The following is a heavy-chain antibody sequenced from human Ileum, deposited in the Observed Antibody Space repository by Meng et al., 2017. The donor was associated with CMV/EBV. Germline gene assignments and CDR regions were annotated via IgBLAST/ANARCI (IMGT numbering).Heavy chain of an antibody. D-gene: IGHD6-6*01. Sequence: ASGLTLNEYYMTWMSQAPGEGVEWISCISGSGSTKDYADSVKGRFTISRDNAKNSLFLHMSSLRVEDTDVYYCARADRRSMYSSWAYWGQGTLVTVSS. CDR2: ISGSGSTK. CDR3: ARADRRSMYSSWAY. CDR1: GLTLNEYY. J-gene: IGHJ4*02. V-gene: IGHV3-11*04.